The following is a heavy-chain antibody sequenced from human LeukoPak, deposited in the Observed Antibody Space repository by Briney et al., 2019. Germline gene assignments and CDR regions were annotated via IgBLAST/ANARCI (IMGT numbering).Heavy chain of an antibody. J-gene: IGHJ5*02. CDR1: GLLFGDYA. CDR3: TVQVVPSDNWFDP. V-gene: IGHV3-49*04. CDR2: IRSKAYGGTA. D-gene: IGHD2-2*01. Sequence: GGSLRLSCTASGLLFGDYAMTWVRQVPGKGLEWLGCIRSKAYGGTAEYAASVKGRFTISRDDSKSIAYVQMNSLKTEDTAVYHCTVQVVPSDNWFDPWGQGTLVTVSS.